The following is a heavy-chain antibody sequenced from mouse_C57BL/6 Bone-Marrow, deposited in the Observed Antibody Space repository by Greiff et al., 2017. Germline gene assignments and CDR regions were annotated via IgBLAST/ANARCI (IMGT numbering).Heavy chain of an antibody. Sequence: VQLQQSGAELVKPGASVKMSCKASGYTFTSYWITWVKQRPGQGLEWIGDIYPGSGSTNYNEKFKSKDTLTVDTSSSTAYLQLRSLTPEDSAVYCCTRDCYYVPWYFDVWGTGTTVTVSS. CDR2: IYPGSGST. CDR3: TRDCYYVPWYFDV. CDR1: GYTFTSYW. D-gene: IGHD2-3*01. J-gene: IGHJ1*03. V-gene: IGHV1-55*01.